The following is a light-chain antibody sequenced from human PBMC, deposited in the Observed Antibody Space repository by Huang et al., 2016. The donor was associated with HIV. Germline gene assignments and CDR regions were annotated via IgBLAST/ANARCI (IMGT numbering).Light chain of an antibody. J-gene: IGKJ2*01. CDR1: QSVATN. Sequence: EIIMTQSPATPSLSPGEGASLSCRANQSVATNLAWYLHRPGQSPRIRIFGASTRASGLPGRFSGSGSGTQFTLTVSGLQSEDFAVYYCQQYHNWPYTFGQGTKLEI. CDR2: GAS. V-gene: IGKV3-15*01. CDR3: QQYHNWPYT.